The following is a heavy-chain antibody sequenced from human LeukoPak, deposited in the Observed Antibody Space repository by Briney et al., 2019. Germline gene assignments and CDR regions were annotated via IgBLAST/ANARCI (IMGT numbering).Heavy chain of an antibody. D-gene: IGHD5-12*01. CDR1: GYNFTSYW. J-gene: IGHJ4*02. CDR3: ARHRSGYDHASESDY. CDR2: IYPTDSET. Sequence: GESLKISCKGSGYNFTSYWIGWVRHMPGKGLEWLGIIYPTDSETRYSPSLQGQVTISVDKSISTAYLQWSSLKASDTAMYYCARHRSGYDHASESDYWGQGTLVTVSS. V-gene: IGHV5-51*01.